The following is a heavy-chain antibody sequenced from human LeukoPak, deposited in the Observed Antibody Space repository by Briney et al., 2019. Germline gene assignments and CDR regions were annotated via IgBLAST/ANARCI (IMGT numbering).Heavy chain of an antibody. J-gene: IGHJ4*02. CDR3: ARDQTYSGSGIYTYFDY. V-gene: IGHV4-61*02. CDR1: DGSISSGGYY. Sequence: SETLSLTCTVSDGSISSGGYYWSWIRQPAGKGLEYIGRIYSTGSTNYNPSLRSRVTISVDTSKNHFSLKLSSVTAADTAVYYCARDQTYSGSGIYTYFDYWGQGILVTVST. CDR2: IYSTGST. D-gene: IGHD3-10*01.